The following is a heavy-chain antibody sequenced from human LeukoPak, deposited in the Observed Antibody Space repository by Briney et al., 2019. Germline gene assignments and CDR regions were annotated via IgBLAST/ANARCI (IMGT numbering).Heavy chain of an antibody. CDR1: GFIFSNYG. CDR3: ARDKGYCSSTSCYTCLDY. J-gene: IGHJ4*02. Sequence: AGGSLRLSCAASGFIFSNYGMNWVRQAPGKGLEWVANIKQDGSEKYYVDSVKGRFTISRDNAKNSLYLQMNSLRAEDTAVYYCARDKGYCSSTSCYTCLDYWGQGTLITVSS. D-gene: IGHD2-2*02. V-gene: IGHV3-7*01. CDR2: IKQDGSEK.